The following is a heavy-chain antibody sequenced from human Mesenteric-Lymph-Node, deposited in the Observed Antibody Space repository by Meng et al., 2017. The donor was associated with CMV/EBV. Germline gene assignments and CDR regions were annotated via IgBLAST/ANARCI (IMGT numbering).Heavy chain of an antibody. CDR2: INPSGGST. D-gene: IGHD4-17*01. J-gene: IGHJ3*02. CDR1: GYTFTSYY. V-gene: IGHV1-46*01. CDR3: ARSKGTLYGAPAFDI. Sequence: ASVKVSCKASGYTFTSYYMHWVRQAPGQGLEWMGIINPSGGSTSYAQKFQGRVTMTRDTSTSTVYMELSSLRSEDTAVYYCARSKGTLYGAPAFDIWGQGTMVTVSS.